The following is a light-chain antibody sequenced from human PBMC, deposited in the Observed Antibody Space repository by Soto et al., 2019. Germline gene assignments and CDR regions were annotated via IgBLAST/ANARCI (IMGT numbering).Light chain of an antibody. CDR1: QFVSSTY. CDR3: QLYGISPFT. J-gene: IGKJ4*01. Sequence: EVVLTQSPGTLSLSPGARATLSCRASQFVSSTYLAWYQQRPGQAPRLLIYGASSRATGTPDRFSGGGSETDFTLTISRLESEDSAVYYCQLYGISPFTFGGGTKVDIK. CDR2: GAS. V-gene: IGKV3-20*01.